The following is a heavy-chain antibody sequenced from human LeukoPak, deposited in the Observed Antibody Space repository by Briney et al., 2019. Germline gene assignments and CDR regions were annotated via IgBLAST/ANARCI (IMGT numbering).Heavy chain of an antibody. CDR2: INSDGSST. J-gene: IGHJ4*02. CDR1: GFTFSSYW. Sequence: GGSLRLSCAASGFTFSSYWMHWVRQAPGKGLVWVSRINSDGSSTSYADPVKGRFTISRDNAKNTLYLQMNSLRAEDTAVYYCAISIAARAFDYWGQGTLVTVSS. D-gene: IGHD6-6*01. V-gene: IGHV3-74*01. CDR3: AISIAARAFDY.